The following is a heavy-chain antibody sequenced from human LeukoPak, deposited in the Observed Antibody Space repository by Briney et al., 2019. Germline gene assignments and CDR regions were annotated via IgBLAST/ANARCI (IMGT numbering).Heavy chain of an antibody. CDR1: GYTFTGYY. J-gene: IGHJ3*01. V-gene: IGHV1-2*02. CDR2: INPNSGAT. Sequence: ASVKVSCKASGYTFTGYYMHWVRQAPGQGLEWMGWINPNSGATDYAQKFQGRVTVTRDTSISTAYMVLSRLRSDDTAVYYCVGLRATGRAPNAFDVWGQGTMVTVSS. D-gene: IGHD1-26*01. CDR3: VGLRATGRAPNAFDV.